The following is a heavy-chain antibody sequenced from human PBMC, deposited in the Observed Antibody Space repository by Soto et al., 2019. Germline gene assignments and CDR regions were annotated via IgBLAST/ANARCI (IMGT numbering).Heavy chain of an antibody. J-gene: IGHJ4*02. CDR2: IYYSGST. D-gene: IGHD3-3*01. Sequence: SETLSLTCTVSGGSISSYYWSWIRQPPGKGLEWIGYIYYSGSTNYNPSLKSRVTISVDTSKNQFSLKLSSVTAADTAVYYCARSYYDFWSGYLTGGYFDYWGQGTLVTVSS. CDR1: GGSISSYY. CDR3: ARSYYDFWSGYLTGGYFDY. V-gene: IGHV4-59*01.